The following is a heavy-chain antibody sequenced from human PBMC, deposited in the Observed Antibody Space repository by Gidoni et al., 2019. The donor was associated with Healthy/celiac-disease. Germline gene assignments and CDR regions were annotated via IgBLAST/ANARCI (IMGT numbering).Heavy chain of an antibody. D-gene: IGHD3-10*01. Sequence: EVQLVESGGGLVTPGGSLSFSCAASGVTFSNAWLNCVRQAPGKGLEGVGRIKSKTDGGTTYYAAPVKGRFTISRDDSKNTLYLQMNSLKTEDTAVYYCTTDPPRGGDYYYGMDVWGQGTTVTVSS. CDR1: GVTFSNAW. J-gene: IGHJ6*02. CDR2: IKSKTDGGTT. CDR3: TTDPPRGGDYYYGMDV. V-gene: IGHV3-15*07.